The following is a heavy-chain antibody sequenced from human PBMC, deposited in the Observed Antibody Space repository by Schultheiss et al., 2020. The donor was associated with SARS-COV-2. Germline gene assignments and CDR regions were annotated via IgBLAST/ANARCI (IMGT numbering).Heavy chain of an antibody. CDR1: GGSISSSSYY. CDR2: IYYNGST. D-gene: IGHD1-7*01. Sequence: SETLSLTCTVSGGSISSSSYYWGWIRQPPGKGLEWIGSIYYNGSTNYNPSLKSRVTISVDTSKNQFSLKLSSVTAADTAVYYCARVSRTSWFDPWGQGTLVTVSS. V-gene: IGHV4-39*07. J-gene: IGHJ5*02. CDR3: ARVSRTSWFDP.